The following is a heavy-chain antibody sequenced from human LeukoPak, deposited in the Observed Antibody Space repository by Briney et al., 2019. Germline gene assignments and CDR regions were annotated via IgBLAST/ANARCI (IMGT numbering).Heavy chain of an antibody. CDR2: ISYDGSNK. CDR3: ARVVEARDGFDI. D-gene: IGHD6-6*01. Sequence: GGSLRLSCAASGFIFSSYGMHWVRQAPGKGLEWVALISYDGSNKYYADSVKGRFTISRDNSKNTVYLQMNSLRAEDTAVYYCARVVEARDGFDIWGQGTMVTVSS. CDR1: GFIFSSYG. V-gene: IGHV3-30*03. J-gene: IGHJ3*02.